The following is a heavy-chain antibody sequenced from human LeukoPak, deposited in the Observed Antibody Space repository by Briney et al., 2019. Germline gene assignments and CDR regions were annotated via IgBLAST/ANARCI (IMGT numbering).Heavy chain of an antibody. J-gene: IGHJ4*02. CDR3: ARHWGSGSHIDY. V-gene: IGHV5-51*01. CDR1: GHSFTRHW. Sequence: GESLKISCKGSGHSFTRHWIGWVRQMPGKGLEWMGIIYPGDSDTRYSPSFQGQVTISVDKSITTAYLQWSRLKASDTAVYYCARHWGSGSHIDYWGQGTLVTVSS. D-gene: IGHD3-10*01. CDR2: IYPGDSDT.